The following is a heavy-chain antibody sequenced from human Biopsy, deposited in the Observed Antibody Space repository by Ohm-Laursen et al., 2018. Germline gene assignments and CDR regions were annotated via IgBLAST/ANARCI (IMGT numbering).Heavy chain of an antibody. D-gene: IGHD1-26*01. CDR1: GGSISSSTTYY. Sequence: SETLSLTCTVSGGSISSSTTYYWAWLRQPPGKGLEWIGSIYNTETTFYNPSLKSRVTISVDTSMNHLSLRLTSVTAADTAVYYCARHAPSYSGSYWRYFDLWGRGTLVTVSS. CDR3: ARHAPSYSGSYWRYFDL. CDR2: IYNTETT. J-gene: IGHJ2*01. V-gene: IGHV4-39*01.